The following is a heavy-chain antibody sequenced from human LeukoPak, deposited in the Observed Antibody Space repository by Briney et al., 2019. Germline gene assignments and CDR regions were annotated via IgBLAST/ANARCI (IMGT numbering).Heavy chain of an antibody. V-gene: IGHV3-30*04. CDR3: ARARSSYGYGDAFDI. CDR1: GFTFSTYA. CDR2: VSYDGSSK. J-gene: IGHJ3*02. D-gene: IGHD5-18*01. Sequence: QPGGSLRLSCAASGFTFSTYAMHWVRQAPGKVLEWVAVVSYDGSSKYYADSVKGRFTISRDNSKNTLYLQMNSLRAEDTAVYYCARARSSYGYGDAFDIWGQGTMVTVSS.